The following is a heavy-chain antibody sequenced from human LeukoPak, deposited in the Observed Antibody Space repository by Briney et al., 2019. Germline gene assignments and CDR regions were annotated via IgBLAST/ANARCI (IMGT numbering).Heavy chain of an antibody. CDR3: ARGHRSSARLSRHYYYYYMDV. CDR1: GFTFSSYS. CDR2: ISSSSSYI. J-gene: IGHJ6*03. Sequence: GGSLRLSCAASGFTFSSYSMNWVRQAPGKGLEWVSSISSSSSYIYYADSVKGRFTISRDNAKNSLYLQMNSLRAEDTAVYYCARGHRSSARLSRHYYYYYMDVWGKGTTVTISS. D-gene: IGHD2-2*01. V-gene: IGHV3-21*04.